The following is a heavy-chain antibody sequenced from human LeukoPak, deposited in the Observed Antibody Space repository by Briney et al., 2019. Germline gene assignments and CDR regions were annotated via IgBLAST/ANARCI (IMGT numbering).Heavy chain of an antibody. J-gene: IGHJ4*02. V-gene: IGHV3-53*01. CDR2: IYSGGST. D-gene: IGHD5-18*01. CDR1: GFTVSSNY. Sequence: GGSLRLSCAASGFTVSSNYMSWVRQAPGKGLEWVSVIYSGGSTYYADSVKGRFTISRDNSKNTLYLQMNSLRAEDTAVYYCAREHVDTATGYFDYWGQGTLVTVSS. CDR3: AREHVDTATGYFDY.